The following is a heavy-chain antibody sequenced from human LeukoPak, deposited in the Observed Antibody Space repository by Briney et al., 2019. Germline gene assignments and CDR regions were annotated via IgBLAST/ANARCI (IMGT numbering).Heavy chain of an antibody. V-gene: IGHV3-48*03. CDR3: ARGDPHADL. CDR1: GFDLNTYE. CDR2: ITISGHTK. Sequence: QAGGSLRLSCAASGFDLNTYEMNWVRQAPGKGLEWIADITISGHTKNYAGSVKGRFTISRDNAGTSLYLQMNSLRVEDTGVYYCARGDPHADLWGQGTLVTVSS. J-gene: IGHJ5*02.